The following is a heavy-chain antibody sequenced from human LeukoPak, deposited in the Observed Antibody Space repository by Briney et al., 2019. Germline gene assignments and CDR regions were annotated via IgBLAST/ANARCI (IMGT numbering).Heavy chain of an antibody. CDR1: GFTFSSYA. Sequence: GGSLRLSCAASGFTFSSYAMSWVRQAPGKGLEWVSAISGSGGSTYYADSVKGRFTISRDNSKNTLYLQMSSLRAEDTAVYYCVKERALYYDILTGYYRERWFDPWGQGTLVTVSS. V-gene: IGHV3-23*01. CDR2: ISGSGGST. D-gene: IGHD3-9*01. J-gene: IGHJ5*02. CDR3: VKERALYYDILTGYYRERWFDP.